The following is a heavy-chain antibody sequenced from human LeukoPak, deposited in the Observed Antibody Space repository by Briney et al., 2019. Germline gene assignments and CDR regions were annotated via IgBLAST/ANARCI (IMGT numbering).Heavy chain of an antibody. V-gene: IGHV3-21*01. CDR2: ISGSSSYI. J-gene: IGHJ4*02. D-gene: IGHD4-11*01. Sequence: GGSLRLSCAASGFIFSRHSMNWVRQAPGKGLEWVSSISGSSSYIYYADSVKGRFTISRDNAKNSLYLQMNSLRAQDTAVYYCATDFTVPEKWGQGTLVTVSS. CDR3: ATDFTVPEK. CDR1: GFIFSRHS.